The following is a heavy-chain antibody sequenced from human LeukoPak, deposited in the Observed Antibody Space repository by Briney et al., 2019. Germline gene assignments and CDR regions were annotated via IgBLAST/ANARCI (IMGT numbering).Heavy chain of an antibody. CDR2: IYYSKNT. J-gene: IGHJ4*02. CDR1: GGSISSSSAY. D-gene: IGHD5-18*01. CDR3: GFSYGYFDY. Sequence: SETLSLTCTVSGGSISSSSAYWGWIRQPPGKGLEWIGSIYYSKNTYYNPSLKSRVTISADTSKNQFSLTLGSGSATDTAVSPRGFSYGYFDYWGQGTLVTVSS. V-gene: IGHV4-39*01.